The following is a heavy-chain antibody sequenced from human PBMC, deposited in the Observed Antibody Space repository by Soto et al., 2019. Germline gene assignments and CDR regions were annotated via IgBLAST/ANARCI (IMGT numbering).Heavy chain of an antibody. Sequence: PGGSLRLSCAASGFSFSSHSFNWVRQAPGQGLEWVAYISSRSSLILYADSVRGRFVISRDNDKGLVYLQMNSLRAEDTAVYYCARDPPLSMIVVVGVDDFWGQGTLVTVS. CDR2: ISSRSSLI. CDR3: ARDPPLSMIVVVGVDDF. CDR1: GFSFSSHS. D-gene: IGHD3-22*01. V-gene: IGHV3-21*06. J-gene: IGHJ4*02.